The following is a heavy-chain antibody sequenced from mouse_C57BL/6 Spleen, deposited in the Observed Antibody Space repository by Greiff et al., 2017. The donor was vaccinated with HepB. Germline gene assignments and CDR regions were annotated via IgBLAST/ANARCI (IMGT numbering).Heavy chain of an antibody. Sequence: VKLQESGPELVKPGASVKISCKASGYAFSSSWMNWVKQRPGKGLEWIGRIYPGDGDTNYNGKFKGKATLTADKSSSTAYMQLSSLTSEDSAVYFCARGGIYYYGSSSFDYWGQGTTLTVSS. CDR2: IYPGDGDT. CDR1: GYAFSSSW. D-gene: IGHD1-1*01. J-gene: IGHJ2*01. CDR3: ARGGIYYYGSSSFDY. V-gene: IGHV1-82*01.